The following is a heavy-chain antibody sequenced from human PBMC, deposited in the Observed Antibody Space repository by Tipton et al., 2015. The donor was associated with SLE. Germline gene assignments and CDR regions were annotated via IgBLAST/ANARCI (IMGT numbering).Heavy chain of an antibody. J-gene: IGHJ6*03. V-gene: IGHV3-21*01. Sequence: SLRLSCAASGFTFSSYSMNWVRQAPGKGLEWVSSITGNSTYIYYADSLKGRFTISRDNAKNSLYLQMNSLRAEDTAVYYCARSGGSQGYYYYYMDVWGKGTTVTVSS. CDR2: ITGNSTYI. CDR1: GFTFSSYS. D-gene: IGHD1-26*01. CDR3: ARSGGSQGYYYYYMDV.